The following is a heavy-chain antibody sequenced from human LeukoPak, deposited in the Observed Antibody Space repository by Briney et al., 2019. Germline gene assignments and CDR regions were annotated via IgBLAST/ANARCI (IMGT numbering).Heavy chain of an antibody. J-gene: IGHJ5*02. CDR3: ARYRVRAAAGTRWFDP. D-gene: IGHD6-13*01. CDR1: GGTFSSYA. Sequence: GASVKVSCKASGGTFSSYAISWVRQAPGQGLEWMGWLSAYNGNTNYAQKLQGRVTMTTDTSTSTAYMELRSLRSDDTAVYYCARYRVRAAAGTRWFDPWGQGTLVTVSS. CDR2: LSAYNGNT. V-gene: IGHV1-18*01.